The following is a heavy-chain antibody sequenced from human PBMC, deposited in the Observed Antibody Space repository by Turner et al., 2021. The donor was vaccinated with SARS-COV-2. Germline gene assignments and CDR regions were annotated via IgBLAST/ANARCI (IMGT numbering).Heavy chain of an antibody. D-gene: IGHD5-12*01. Sequence: QGQLLESGGGVVQPGRSLRLSCSAAGFTFSSYAMHWVRQAPGKGLEWVAVISYDVSNKYYADSVKGRITISRDNSKNTLYLQMNSLRAEDTAVYYCARDLVATTQMFDYWGQGTLVTVSS. CDR3: ARDLVATTQMFDY. V-gene: IGHV3-30-3*01. CDR1: GFTFSSYA. CDR2: ISYDVSNK. J-gene: IGHJ4*02.